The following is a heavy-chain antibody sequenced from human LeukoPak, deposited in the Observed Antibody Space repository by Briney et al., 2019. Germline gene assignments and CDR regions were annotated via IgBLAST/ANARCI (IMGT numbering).Heavy chain of an antibody. D-gene: IGHD3-22*01. Sequence: PSETLSLTCAVSGYSISSGYYCGWIRQPPGKGLEWSGSIYNSGSTYYNPSLKSRVTISVDTSKNQFSLKLSSVTAADTAVYYCARQSSSIDYYDSSGYYYGVAFDIWGQGTMVTVSS. CDR3: ARQSSSIDYYDSSGYYYGVAFDI. V-gene: IGHV4-38-2*01. J-gene: IGHJ3*02. CDR1: GYSISSGYY. CDR2: IYNSGST.